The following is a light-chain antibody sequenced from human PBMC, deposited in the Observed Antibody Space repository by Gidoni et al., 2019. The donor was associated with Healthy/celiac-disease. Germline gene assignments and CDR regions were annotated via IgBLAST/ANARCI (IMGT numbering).Light chain of an antibody. Sequence: DIQMTQSPSSLSASVGDRVTITCRASQSISSYLNWYQQKPGKAPKLLIYAASSLQSGVPSRFSGSGSGTDCTLTISSLQPEDFATYYCQQSYSTVTFGGXTKVEIK. J-gene: IGKJ4*01. CDR3: QQSYSTVT. CDR1: QSISSY. CDR2: AAS. V-gene: IGKV1-39*01.